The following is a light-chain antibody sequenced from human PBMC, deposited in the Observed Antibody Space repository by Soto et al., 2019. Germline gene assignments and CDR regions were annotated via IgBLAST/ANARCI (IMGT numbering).Light chain of an antibody. V-gene: IGKV3-20*01. CDR1: QSVSSF. J-gene: IGKJ5*01. Sequence: EIVVTQSPATLSLSPWERATLSCRASQSVSSFLAWYQQKPGQAPRLLIYGASSRATGIPDRFSGTGSETDFTLTISRLEPEDFAVYYCQQYDNSPITFGQGTRLEIK. CDR3: QQYDNSPIT. CDR2: GAS.